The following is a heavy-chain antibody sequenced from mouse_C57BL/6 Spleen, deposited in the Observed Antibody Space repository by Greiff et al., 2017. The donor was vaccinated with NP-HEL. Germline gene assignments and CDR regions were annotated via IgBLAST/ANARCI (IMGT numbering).Heavy chain of an antibody. CDR2: IYPNSGST. D-gene: IGHD3-2*02. Sequence: QVQLQQPGAELVKPGASVKLSCKASGYTFTSYWMHWVKQRPGQGLEWIGMIYPNSGSTNYNEKFKSKATLTVDKSSSTAYMQLSSLTSEDSAVYYCARSGWDYFDYWGQGTTLTVSS. CDR3: ARSGWDYFDY. V-gene: IGHV1-64*01. CDR1: GYTFTSYW. J-gene: IGHJ2*01.